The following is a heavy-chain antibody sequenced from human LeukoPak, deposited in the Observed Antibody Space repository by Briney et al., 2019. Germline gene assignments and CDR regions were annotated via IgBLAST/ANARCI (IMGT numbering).Heavy chain of an antibody. V-gene: IGHV3-30*02. CDR2: IRYDGSNK. D-gene: IGHD2-2*01. J-gene: IGHJ4*02. CDR1: GFPFSSYG. Sequence: QPGGSLRLSCAASGFPFSSYGMHWVRQAPAKGLEWVAFIRYDGSNKYYADSVKGRFTISRDNSKNTMYLQMNSLRGEDTAVYYCAKGDVVTVPAATDYWGQGTLVTVSS. CDR3: AKGDVVTVPAATDY.